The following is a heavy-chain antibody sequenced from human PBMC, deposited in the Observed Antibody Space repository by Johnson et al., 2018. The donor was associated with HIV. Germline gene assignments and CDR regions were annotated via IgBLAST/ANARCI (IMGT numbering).Heavy chain of an antibody. Sequence: VQLVESGGGLVQPGRSLRLSCTASGFTFGDYAMSWFRQAPGKGLEWVGFIRSKAYGGTTEYAASVKGRFTISRADSKSIAYLKINSLKSEDTAVYYCTRDTTYYYGSGSVGDAVDIWGQGTMVTVSS. CDR2: IRSKAYGGTT. CDR3: TRDTTYYYGSGSVGDAVDI. V-gene: IGHV3-49*03. J-gene: IGHJ3*02. D-gene: IGHD3-10*01. CDR1: GFTFGDYA.